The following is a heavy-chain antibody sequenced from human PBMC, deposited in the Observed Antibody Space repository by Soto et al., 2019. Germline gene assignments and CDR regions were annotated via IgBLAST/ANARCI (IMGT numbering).Heavy chain of an antibody. CDR1: GFPFSSNG. V-gene: IGHV3-30*18. CDR2: ISYDGRNK. Sequence: QVQLVESGGAGVQPGRPLRLSCAAPGFPFSSNGMHWVRQAPGKGLGGWAVISYDGRNKYYADSVKGRFTISRDNSKNTLYLQMSSLRAEDTAVYYCVKDGSSGWPYYYGLDVWGQGTTVTVSS. D-gene: IGHD6-19*01. CDR3: VKDGSSGWPYYYGLDV. J-gene: IGHJ6*02.